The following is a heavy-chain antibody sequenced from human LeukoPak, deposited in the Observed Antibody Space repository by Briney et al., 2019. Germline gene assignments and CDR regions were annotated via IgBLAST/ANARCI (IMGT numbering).Heavy chain of an antibody. CDR1: GFTVSSNY. Sequence: GGSLRLSCAASGFTVSSNYMSLVRQAPGKGLEWVSVIYSGGSTYYADSVKGRFTISRHNSKNTLYLQMNRLRAEDTAVYYCARELYSSSWYDYWGQGTLVTVSS. D-gene: IGHD6-13*01. CDR2: IYSGGST. J-gene: IGHJ4*02. CDR3: ARELYSSSWYDY. V-gene: IGHV3-53*04.